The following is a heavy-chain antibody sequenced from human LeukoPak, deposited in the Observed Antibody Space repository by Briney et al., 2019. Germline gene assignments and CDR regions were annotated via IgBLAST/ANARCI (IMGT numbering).Heavy chain of an antibody. CDR3: ARGGGNYYDSSGQDFDY. D-gene: IGHD3-22*01. CDR1: GFTFSSYS. V-gene: IGHV3-21*01. Sequence: NPGGSLRLSCAASGFTFSSYSMNWVRQAPGKGLEWVSSISSSSSYIYYADSVKGRFTISRDNAKNSLYLQMNGLRAEDTAVYYCARGGGNYYDSSGQDFDYWGQGTLVTVSS. J-gene: IGHJ4*02. CDR2: ISSSSSYI.